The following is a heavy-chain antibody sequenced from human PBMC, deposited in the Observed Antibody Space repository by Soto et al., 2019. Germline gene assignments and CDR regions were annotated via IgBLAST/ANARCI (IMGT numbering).Heavy chain of an antibody. Sequence: QVQLVQSGAEVQKPGSSVKVSCKASGGTFRNSAFSWVRQAAGQGLEWMGGIVPVFSTGEYAQKFQGRVTIFADESTRTVYMELSSLRSEETAVYYCATADGYHSRAFDHWGQGTLVTVSS. V-gene: IGHV1-69*01. D-gene: IGHD5-12*01. CDR1: GGTFRNSA. J-gene: IGHJ4*02. CDR3: ATADGYHSRAFDH. CDR2: IVPVFSTG.